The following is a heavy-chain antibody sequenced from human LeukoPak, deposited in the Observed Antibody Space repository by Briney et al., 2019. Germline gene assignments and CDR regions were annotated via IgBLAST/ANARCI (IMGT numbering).Heavy chain of an antibody. CDR3: ARGRSGLAAAGTYDY. J-gene: IGHJ4*02. D-gene: IGHD6-13*01. V-gene: IGHV1-8*01. CDR1: GYTFTSSD. Sequence: ASVKVSCKASGYTFTSSDINWVRQATGQGLEWMGWINPKSGRTGYAKKFQARVSMTMNTSISTAYMEVSGLRSEDTAVYYCARGRSGLAAAGTYDYWGQGTLITVSS. CDR2: INPKSGRT.